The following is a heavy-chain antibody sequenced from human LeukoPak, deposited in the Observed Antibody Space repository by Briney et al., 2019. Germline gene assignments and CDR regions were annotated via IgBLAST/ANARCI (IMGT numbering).Heavy chain of an antibody. CDR2: IIPILGIA. V-gene: IGHV1-69*04. Sequence: ATVKVSCKASGGTFSSYAISWVRQAPGQGLEWMGRIIPILGIANYAQMFQGRVTITADKSTSTAYMELSSLRSEDTAVYYCARGLYYYDSSGYSGPYYFDYWGQGTLVTVSS. J-gene: IGHJ4*02. D-gene: IGHD3-22*01. CDR1: GGTFSSYA. CDR3: ARGLYYYDSSGYSGPYYFDY.